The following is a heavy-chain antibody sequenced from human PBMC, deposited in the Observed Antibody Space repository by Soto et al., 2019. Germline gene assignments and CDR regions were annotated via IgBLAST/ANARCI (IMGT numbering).Heavy chain of an antibody. J-gene: IGHJ4*02. D-gene: IGHD2-15*01. Sequence: GGSLRLSCEASGFTFSGFDMHWIRQPTGKGLEWVSTIGTAGDTYYAVSVKGRFTISRDNAKNSLSLQMNSLRAGDTAVYFCARGQEVGAHFFDSWGQGTQVTVSS. CDR1: GFTFSGFD. CDR3: ARGQEVGAHFFDS. CDR2: IGTAGDT. V-gene: IGHV3-13*01.